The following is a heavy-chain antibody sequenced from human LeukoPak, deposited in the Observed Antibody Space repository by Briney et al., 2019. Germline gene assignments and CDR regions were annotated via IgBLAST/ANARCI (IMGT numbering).Heavy chain of an antibody. CDR2: ISYDGSNK. CDR3: ANQGGGLTEVGYYMDV. Sequence: PGGSLRLSCAASGFTFSSYAMHWVRQAPGKGLEWVAVISYDGSNKYYADSVKGRFTISRDNSKNTLYLQMNSLRAEDTAVYYCANQGGGLTEVGYYMDVWGKGTTVTVSS. D-gene: IGHD3-16*01. J-gene: IGHJ6*03. V-gene: IGHV3-30-3*01. CDR1: GFTFSSYA.